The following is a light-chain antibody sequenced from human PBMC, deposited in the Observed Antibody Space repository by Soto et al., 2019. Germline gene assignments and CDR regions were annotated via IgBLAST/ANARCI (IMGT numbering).Light chain of an antibody. Sequence: DIQMTQSPSTLSASVGDRVTITCRASQSISSWLPWYQQKPGKAPKLLIYDASSLESGVPSRFSGSGSATEFTLTICSLQPDDFATYYCQQHNSYSWTFGQGTKVDIK. CDR3: QQHNSYSWT. CDR1: QSISSW. J-gene: IGKJ1*01. V-gene: IGKV1-5*01. CDR2: DAS.